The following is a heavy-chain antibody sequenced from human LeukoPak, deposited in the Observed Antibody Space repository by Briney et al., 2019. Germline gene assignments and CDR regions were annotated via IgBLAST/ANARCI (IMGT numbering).Heavy chain of an antibody. CDR2: ISSSSSYT. J-gene: IGHJ6*02. CDR3: ARDPGIDYGDYVAYYYGMDV. Sequence: PGGSLRLSCAASGFTFSDYYMSWIRQAPGKGLEWVSYISSSSSYTNYADSVKGRFTISRDNAKNSLYLQMNSLRAEDTAVYYCARDPGIDYGDYVAYYYGMDVWGQGATVTVSS. CDR1: GFTFSDYY. V-gene: IGHV3-11*06. D-gene: IGHD4-17*01.